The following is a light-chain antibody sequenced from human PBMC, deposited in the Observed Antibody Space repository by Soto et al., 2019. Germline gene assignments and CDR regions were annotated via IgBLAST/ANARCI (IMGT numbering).Light chain of an antibody. Sequence: QSGLTQPPSAXXXPGQRVIISCSGKTPNIGSNYVYWYRHLPGTAPQLLIYRNNKRPSGVPDRFSGSKSRTSASLAISGLRSEDEADYYCASWDDSLSGRVFGGGTKLTVL. CDR2: RNN. CDR3: ASWDDSLSGRV. V-gene: IGLV1-47*01. J-gene: IGLJ3*02. CDR1: TPNIGSNY.